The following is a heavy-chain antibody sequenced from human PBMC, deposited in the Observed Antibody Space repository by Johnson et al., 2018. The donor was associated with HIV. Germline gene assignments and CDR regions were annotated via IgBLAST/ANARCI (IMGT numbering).Heavy chain of an antibody. V-gene: IGHV3-20*04. J-gene: IGHJ3*02. CDR3: ARVVLVRLAVAGPSRDAFDI. CDR2: INWNGGST. Sequence: VQLVESGGGVVKPGESLRLSCAASGFIFSDYYMTWIRQAPGKGLEWVSGINWNGGSTGYADSVKGRFIISRDNAKNSLYLQMNSLRAEDTALYYCARVVLVRLAVAGPSRDAFDIWGQGTMVTVSS. D-gene: IGHD6-19*01. CDR1: GFIFSDYY.